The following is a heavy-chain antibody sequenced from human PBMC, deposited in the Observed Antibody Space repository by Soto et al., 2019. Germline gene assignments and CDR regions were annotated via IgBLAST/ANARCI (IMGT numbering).Heavy chain of an antibody. CDR1: GGSISSSSYY. Sequence: SETLSLTCTVSGGSISSSSYYWGWIRQPPGKGLERIGSIYYSGSSYYNPSLKSRVTISVDTSKNQFSLKLSSVTAADTAVYYCARSYWGYYYYYYMDVWGKGTTVTVSS. J-gene: IGHJ6*03. CDR2: IYYSGSS. V-gene: IGHV4-39*07. D-gene: IGHD7-27*01. CDR3: ARSYWGYYYYYYMDV.